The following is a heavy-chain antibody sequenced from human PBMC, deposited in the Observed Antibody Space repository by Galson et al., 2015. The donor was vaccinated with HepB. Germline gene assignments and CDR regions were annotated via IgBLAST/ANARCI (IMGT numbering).Heavy chain of an antibody. D-gene: IGHD4-17*01. CDR1: GFSFNSYA. J-gene: IGHJ4*02. V-gene: IGHV3-23*01. Sequence: SLRLSCAASGFSFNSYAMSWVRQAPGKGLEWVSAITGSDGRTYYADSVRGRFTISRDTNKNTLYLEMNSLRAEDTAIYFCAKNEDDYGDPDHLDYWGQGTLVTVSS. CDR3: AKNEDDYGDPDHLDY. CDR2: ITGSDGRT.